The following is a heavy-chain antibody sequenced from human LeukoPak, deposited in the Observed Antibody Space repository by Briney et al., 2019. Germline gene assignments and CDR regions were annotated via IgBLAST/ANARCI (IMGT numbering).Heavy chain of an antibody. V-gene: IGHV3-23*01. D-gene: IGHD3-10*01. CDR2: ISGSGGST. Sequence: PGGSLRLSCAASGFTFSSYAMSWVRQAPGKGLKWVSAISGSGGSTYYADSVKGRFTISRDNSKNTLYLQMNSLRAEDTDVYYFVKWGRELWFGESYFDYWGQGTLVTVSS. J-gene: IGHJ4*02. CDR3: VKWGRELWFGESYFDY. CDR1: GFTFSSYA.